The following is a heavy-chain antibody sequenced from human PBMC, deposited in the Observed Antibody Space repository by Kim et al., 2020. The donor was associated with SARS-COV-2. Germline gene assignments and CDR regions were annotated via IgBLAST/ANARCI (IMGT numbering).Heavy chain of an antibody. V-gene: IGHV4-39*01. Sequence: LKSRVTISVDTSKNQFSLKLSSVTAADTAVYYCARQGDYVWGSYRYNFDYWGQGTLVTVSS. J-gene: IGHJ4*02. D-gene: IGHD3-16*02. CDR3: ARQGDYVWGSYRYNFDY.